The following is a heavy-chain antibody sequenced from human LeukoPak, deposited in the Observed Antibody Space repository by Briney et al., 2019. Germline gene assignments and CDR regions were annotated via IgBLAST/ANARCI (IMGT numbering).Heavy chain of an antibody. D-gene: IGHD4-11*01. CDR1: GGSFSGYY. CDR2: INHSGST. CDR3: ARGLYSNPDNWFDP. V-gene: IGHV4-34*01. J-gene: IGHJ5*02. Sequence: SETLSLTCAVYGGSFSGYYWSWIRQPPGKGLEWIGEINHSGSTNHNPSLKSRVTISVDTSKNQFSLKLGSVTAADTAVYYCARGLYSNPDNWFDPWGQGTLVTVSS.